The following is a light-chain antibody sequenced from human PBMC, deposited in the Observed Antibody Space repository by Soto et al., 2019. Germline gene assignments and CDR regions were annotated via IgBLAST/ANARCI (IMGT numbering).Light chain of an antibody. J-gene: IGKJ4*01. CDR3: QQRSNWPFT. CDR2: DAS. CDR1: QGVSSY. Sequence: EIVLTQSPATLSLSPGERATLSCRASQGVSSYLAWYQQKPGQAPRLLIYDASNRATGIPARFSGSGPGTDFTLTSSSLEPEDFAVYYCQQRSNWPFTFGGGTKVEIK. V-gene: IGKV3D-11*01.